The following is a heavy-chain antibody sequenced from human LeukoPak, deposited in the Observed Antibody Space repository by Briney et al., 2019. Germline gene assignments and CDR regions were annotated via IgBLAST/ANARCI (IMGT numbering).Heavy chain of an antibody. CDR1: GFTFSNYG. Sequence: PPGGSLRLSCAASGFTFSNYGMDWVRQAPGKGLEWVAAISYDGSNEYYVDSVKGRFTVSRDNSKNTLYLQMDSLRAADTAIYYCARENQGYCSTTSCPRLGWFDPWGQGTLVTVSS. CDR2: ISYDGSNE. V-gene: IGHV3-33*01. CDR3: ARENQGYCSTTSCPRLGWFDP. J-gene: IGHJ5*02. D-gene: IGHD2-2*01.